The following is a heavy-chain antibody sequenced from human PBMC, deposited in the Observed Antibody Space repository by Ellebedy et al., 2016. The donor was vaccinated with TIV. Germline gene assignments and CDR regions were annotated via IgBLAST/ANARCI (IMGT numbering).Heavy chain of an antibody. CDR2: IYYSGST. Sequence: SETLSLXCTVSGGSVSSGSYYWSWIRQPPGKGLEWIGYIYYSGSTNYNPSLKSRVTMSIDTSKNQFSLKLSSVTAADTAVYYCARGVLPYNWNTRADAFDIWGQGTMVTVSS. CDR3: ARGVLPYNWNTRADAFDI. J-gene: IGHJ3*02. CDR1: GGSVSSGSYY. V-gene: IGHV4-61*01. D-gene: IGHD1/OR15-1a*01.